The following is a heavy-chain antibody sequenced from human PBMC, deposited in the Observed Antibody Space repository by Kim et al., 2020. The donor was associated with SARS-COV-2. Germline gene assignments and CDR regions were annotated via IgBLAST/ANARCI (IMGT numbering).Heavy chain of an antibody. D-gene: IGHD6-13*01. V-gene: IGHV3-30-3*01. Sequence: GGSLRLSCAASGFTFSSYAMHWVRQAPGKGLEWVAVISYDGSNKYYADSVKGRFTISRDNSKNTLYLQMNSLRAEDTAVYYCARDVYEAAAGMPYYYYYG. CDR3: ARDVYEAAAGMPYYYYYG. CDR2: ISYDGSNK. J-gene: IGHJ6*01. CDR1: GFTFSSYA.